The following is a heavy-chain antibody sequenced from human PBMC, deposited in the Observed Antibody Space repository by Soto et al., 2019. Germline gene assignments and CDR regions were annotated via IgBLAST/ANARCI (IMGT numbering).Heavy chain of an antibody. D-gene: IGHD3-3*02. J-gene: IGHJ4*02. CDR3: ARCSYGGLLVDY. V-gene: IGHV4-59*01. CDR1: GGSISGYY. Sequence: SETMSLTSTVSGGSISGYYWSSIRKNPGKGLEWIGYVYYSGSTNYNPSLKSRVTMSVDTSNNHFSLRLSSVAAADTAVYFCARCSYGGLLVDYWGQGMLVTVSS. CDR2: VYYSGST.